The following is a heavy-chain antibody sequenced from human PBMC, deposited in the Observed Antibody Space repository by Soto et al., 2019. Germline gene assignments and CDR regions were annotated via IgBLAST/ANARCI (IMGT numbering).Heavy chain of an antibody. Sequence: EVQLVESGGGLVKPGGSLRLSCAASGFTFSNAWMSWVRQAPGKGLEWVGRIKSKTDGGTTDYAAPVKGRFTISRDDSKNTLYLQMSSLKTEDTAVYYCTADPAHSSSWYPFDYWGQGTLVTVSS. CDR1: GFTFSNAW. CDR2: IKSKTDGGTT. CDR3: TADPAHSSSWYPFDY. J-gene: IGHJ4*02. V-gene: IGHV3-15*01. D-gene: IGHD6-13*01.